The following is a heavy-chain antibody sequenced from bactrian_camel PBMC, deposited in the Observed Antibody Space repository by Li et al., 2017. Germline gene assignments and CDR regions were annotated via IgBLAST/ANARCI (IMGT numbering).Heavy chain of an antibody. V-gene: IGHV3S40*01. CDR3: AAHANPGGVCKHAGTVYSFRY. Sequence: VQLVESGGGLVQPGGSLTLSCAASGFTFSSVAMTWVRQAPGKGLEWVSVINSGGSSTFYASSVKGRFTISQDNAENTLYLQMTRLQPEDGAVYYCAAHANPGGVCKHAGTVYSFRYRGQGTQVTVS. D-gene: IGHD2*01. CDR2: INSGGSST. CDR1: GFTFSSVA. J-gene: IGHJ4*01.